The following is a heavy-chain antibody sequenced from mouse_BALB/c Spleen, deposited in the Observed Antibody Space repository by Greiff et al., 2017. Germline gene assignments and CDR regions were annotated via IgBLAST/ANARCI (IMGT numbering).Heavy chain of an antibody. D-gene: IGHD2-4*01. CDR1: GYSITSDYA. CDR3: ARSTMITTRVWFAY. V-gene: IGHV3-2*02. Sequence: DVHLVESGPGLVQPSQSLSLTCTVTGYSITSDYAWNWIRQFPGNKLEWMGYISYSGSTSYNPSLKSRISITRDTSKNQFFLQLNSVTTEDTATYYCARSTMITTRVWFAYWGQGTLVTVSA. J-gene: IGHJ3*01. CDR2: ISYSGST.